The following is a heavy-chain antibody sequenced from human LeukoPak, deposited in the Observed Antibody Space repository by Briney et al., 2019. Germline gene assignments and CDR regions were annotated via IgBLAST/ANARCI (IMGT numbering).Heavy chain of an antibody. CDR2: IYSGGST. CDR3: ARLRLGELSPIDY. CDR1: GFTVSSNY. J-gene: IGHJ4*02. V-gene: IGHV3-66*01. D-gene: IGHD3-16*02. Sequence: GRSLRLSCAASGFTVSSNYMSWVRQAPGKGLEWVSVIYSGGSTYYADSVKGRFTISRDNSKNTLYLQMNSLRAEDTAVYYCARLRLGELSPIDYWGQGTLVTVSS.